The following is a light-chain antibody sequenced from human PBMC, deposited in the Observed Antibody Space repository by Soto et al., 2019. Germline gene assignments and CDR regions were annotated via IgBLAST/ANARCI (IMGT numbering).Light chain of an antibody. CDR1: QSISNW. CDR3: QQYYTYWT. Sequence: DIQMTQSPSTLTASVGERVTITCRASQSISNWLAWYQQKPGEAPKLLIYDASSLESGVPSGFSGSGSGTEFTLAISSLQPDDFADYYCQQYYTYWTFGQGTKVEIK. J-gene: IGKJ1*01. V-gene: IGKV1-5*01. CDR2: DAS.